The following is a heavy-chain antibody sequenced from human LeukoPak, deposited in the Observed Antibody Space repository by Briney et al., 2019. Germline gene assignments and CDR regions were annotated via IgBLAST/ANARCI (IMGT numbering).Heavy chain of an antibody. V-gene: IGHV4-4*08. CDR1: GGAISSGY. CDR2: IYSSGTT. Sequence: PSETLSLTCSVSGGAISSGYLSWIRQPPGKGLEWIAYIYSSGTTSYSPSLKSRVTISVDTSKNQFSLELSSVTAADTAIYYCASHEYSGYDLRFDFWGQGTLVTVSS. CDR3: ASHEYSGYDLRFDF. D-gene: IGHD5-12*01. J-gene: IGHJ4*02.